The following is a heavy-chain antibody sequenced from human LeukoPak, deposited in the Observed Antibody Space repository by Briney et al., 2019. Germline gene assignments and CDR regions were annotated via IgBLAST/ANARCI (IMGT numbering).Heavy chain of an antibody. D-gene: IGHD3-10*01. Sequence: TGGSLRLSCAASVFTYNSYDMSWVRQAPGKGLEWVSAISGSGGSTYYADSVKVRFTISRDNSKNTLYLQMNSLRAEDTAVYYCAKEAYGYGSGSYYNWGQGTLVTLSS. CDR3: AKEAYGYGSGSYYN. V-gene: IGHV3-23*01. J-gene: IGHJ4*02. CDR1: VFTYNSYD. CDR2: ISGSGGST.